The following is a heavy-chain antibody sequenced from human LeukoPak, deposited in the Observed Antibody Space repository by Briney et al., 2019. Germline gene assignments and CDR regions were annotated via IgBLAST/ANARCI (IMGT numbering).Heavy chain of an antibody. CDR1: GFTFSSYG. Sequence: PGGSLRLSCAASGFTFSSYGMHWVRQAPGKGLEWVAVIWYDGSNKYYADSVKGRFTISRDNSKNTLYLQMHSLRAEDTAVYYCARDRQVRRSTSAIGDYWGQGTLVTVSS. D-gene: IGHD2-2*01. CDR3: ARDRQVRRSTSAIGDY. V-gene: IGHV3-33*01. J-gene: IGHJ4*02. CDR2: IWYDGSNK.